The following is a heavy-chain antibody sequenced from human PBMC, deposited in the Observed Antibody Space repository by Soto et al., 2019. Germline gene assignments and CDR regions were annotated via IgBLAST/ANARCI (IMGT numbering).Heavy chain of an antibody. Sequence: EMQLVESGGGLVQPGGPLRLSCAASGFPFSNYWMHWVRQAPGKGLVWISRINRDGTTSEYADSVKGRFTISRDNAKNVVYLQMNSLRAEDTAIYYCVRLLDVDYWGQGTLVTVSS. CDR1: GFPFSNYW. CDR2: INRDGTTS. V-gene: IGHV3-74*03. J-gene: IGHJ4*02. D-gene: IGHD3-10*01. CDR3: VRLLDVDY.